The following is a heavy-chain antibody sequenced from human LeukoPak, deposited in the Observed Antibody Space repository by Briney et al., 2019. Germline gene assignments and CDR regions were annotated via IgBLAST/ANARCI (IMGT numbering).Heavy chain of an antibody. J-gene: IGHJ3*02. D-gene: IGHD4-17*01. CDR2: IYHSGST. CDR3: AREIGYGDYVGAFDI. V-gene: IGHV4-4*02. Sequence: GVLRLSCAASGFTFSSYAMSWVRQPPGKGLEWIGEIYHSGSTNYNPSLKSRVTISVDKSKNQFSLKLSSVTAADTAVYYCAREIGYGDYVGAFDIWGQGTMVTVSS. CDR1: GFTFSSYAM.